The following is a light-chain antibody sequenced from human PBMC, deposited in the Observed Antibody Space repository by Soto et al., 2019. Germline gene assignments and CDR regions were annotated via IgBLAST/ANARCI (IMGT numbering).Light chain of an antibody. CDR1: QSVTSNY. CDR2: DAS. V-gene: IGKV3-11*01. J-gene: IGKJ4*01. Sequence: EMVLTQSPGSLSLSPGERATLSCGASQSVTSNYLAWYQQRPGQAPRLLIYDASNRATGIPARFSGSGSGTDFTLTISSLQSEDFGVYYCQQRSNWPPVTFGGGTKVDIK. CDR3: QQRSNWPPVT.